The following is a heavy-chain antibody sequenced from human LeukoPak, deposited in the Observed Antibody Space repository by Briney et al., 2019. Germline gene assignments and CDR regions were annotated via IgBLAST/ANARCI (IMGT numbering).Heavy chain of an antibody. V-gene: IGHV1-69*06. Sequence: SVKVSCKASGGTFISYAISWVRQAPGQGLEWMGGIIPIFGTANYAQKFQGRVTITADKSTSTAYMELSSLRSEDTAVYYCARVMVRGVIISYFQHWGQGTLVTVSS. CDR2: IIPIFGTA. CDR1: GGTFISYA. D-gene: IGHD3-10*01. CDR3: ARVMVRGVIISYFQH. J-gene: IGHJ1*01.